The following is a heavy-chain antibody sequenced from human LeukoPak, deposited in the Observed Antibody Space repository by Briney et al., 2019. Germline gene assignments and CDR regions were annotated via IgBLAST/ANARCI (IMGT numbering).Heavy chain of an antibody. D-gene: IGHD4-23*01. V-gene: IGHV1-69*04. J-gene: IGHJ4*02. CDR2: IIPILGIA. CDR3: ARESYSGNPYFDY. Sequence: GSSVKVSSTASGGTFSSYAISWVRQAPGQGLEWMGMIIPILGIANYAQKFQGRVTITAYKSTSTAYMELSSLRSEDTAMYYCARESYSGNPYFDYWGQGTPVTVSS. CDR1: GGTFSSYA.